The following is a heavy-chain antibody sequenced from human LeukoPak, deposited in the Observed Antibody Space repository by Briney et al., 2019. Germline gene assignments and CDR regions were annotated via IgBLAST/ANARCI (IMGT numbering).Heavy chain of an antibody. CDR3: AREYDSSGYHDY. V-gene: IGHV1-69*13. J-gene: IGHJ4*02. CDR1: GGTFSSYA. Sequence: SVKVSCKASGGTFSSYAISWVRQAPGQGLEWMGGIIPIFGTANYAQKFQGRVTITADESTSTAYMELSSLRSEDTAVYYCAREYDSSGYHDYWGQGTLVTVSS. CDR2: IIPIFGTA. D-gene: IGHD3-22*01.